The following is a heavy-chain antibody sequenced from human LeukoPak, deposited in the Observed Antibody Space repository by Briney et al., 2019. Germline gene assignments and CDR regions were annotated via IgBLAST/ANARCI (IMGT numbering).Heavy chain of an antibody. D-gene: IGHD2-8*01. CDR2: IGAYNGNT. CDR3: TRVLIGYYYYGMDV. CDR1: GYTFTSYG. J-gene: IGHJ6*02. Sequence: GPVKVSCKASGYTFTSYGISWVRQAPGQGLEWMGWIGAYNGNTNYAQKLQGRVTMTTDTSTSTAYMELRSLRSDDTAVYYCTRVLIGYYYYGMDVWGQGTTVTVSS. V-gene: IGHV1-18*01.